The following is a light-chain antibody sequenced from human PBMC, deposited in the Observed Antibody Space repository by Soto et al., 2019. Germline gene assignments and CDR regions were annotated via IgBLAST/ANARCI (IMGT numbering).Light chain of an antibody. CDR2: GNS. Sequence: QSVLTQPPSVSGAQGQRVTISCTGSSSNIGAGYDVHWYQQLPGTAPKLLIYGNSNRPSGVPDRFSGSKSGTSASLAITGLQAEDEADYYCQSYDSSLSGVVFGRGTKLTVL. V-gene: IGLV1-40*01. J-gene: IGLJ2*01. CDR1: SSNIGAGYD. CDR3: QSYDSSLSGVV.